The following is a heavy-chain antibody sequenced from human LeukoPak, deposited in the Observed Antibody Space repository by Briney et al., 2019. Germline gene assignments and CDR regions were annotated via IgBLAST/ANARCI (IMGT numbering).Heavy chain of an antibody. Sequence: PGGSLRLSCAASGFTFSDHYIDWVRQAPWRGLEWVGRGRDKTKSYTTAYAASVKGRFTISRDDSKNSLYLQMNSLKTEDTAVYYCVRIDMGATSRDAFDIWGQGTMVTVSS. V-gene: IGHV3-72*01. CDR1: GFTFSDHY. CDR3: VRIDMGATSRDAFDI. J-gene: IGHJ3*02. D-gene: IGHD1-26*01. CDR2: GRDKTKSYTT.